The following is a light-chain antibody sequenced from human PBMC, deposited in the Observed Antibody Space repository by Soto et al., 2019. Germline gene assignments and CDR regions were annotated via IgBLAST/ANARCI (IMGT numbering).Light chain of an antibody. Sequence: QSVLSPPPSASGTPGQRVTISCSGSSSNIGSNHVYWYQQLPGTAPTLLIYSNNQRPSGVPDRFSGSKSGTSASLAISGLRSEDEADYYCAAWDDSLSGSYVFGTGTKVTV. CDR1: SSNIGSNH. J-gene: IGLJ1*01. CDR2: SNN. V-gene: IGLV1-47*02. CDR3: AAWDDSLSGSYV.